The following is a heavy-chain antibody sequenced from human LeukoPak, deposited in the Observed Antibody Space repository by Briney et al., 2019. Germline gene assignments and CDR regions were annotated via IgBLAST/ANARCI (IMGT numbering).Heavy chain of an antibody. CDR1: GFTFSLYG. V-gene: IGHV3-33*06. D-gene: IGHD3-22*01. CDR2: TWYDGSKK. CDR3: AKSYDSSGSPISFDY. Sequence: PGGSLRLSCAASGFTFSLYGMHWVRQAPGKGLEWVAVTWYDGSKKYHADSVRGRFTISRDNSKNTLYLQMNSLRAEDSAVYYCAKSYDSSGSPISFDYWGQGTLVTVSS. J-gene: IGHJ4*02.